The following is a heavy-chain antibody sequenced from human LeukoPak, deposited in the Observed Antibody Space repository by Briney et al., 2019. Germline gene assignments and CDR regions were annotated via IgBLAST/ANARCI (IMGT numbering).Heavy chain of an antibody. CDR3: ARALPGAAAFEIYFDY. J-gene: IGHJ4*02. Sequence: PSETLSLTCTVSGGSISSGSYYWSWIRQPAGKGLEWIGRIYASGSTKYNPSLKSRVTISKDTSKNQFSLKLTSVTAADTAVYYCARALPGAAAFEIYFDYWGQGTLVTVSS. D-gene: IGHD6-13*01. CDR2: IYASGST. V-gene: IGHV4-61*02. CDR1: GGSISSGSYY.